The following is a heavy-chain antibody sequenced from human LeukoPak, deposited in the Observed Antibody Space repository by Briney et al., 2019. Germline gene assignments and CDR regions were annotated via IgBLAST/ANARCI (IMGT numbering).Heavy chain of an antibody. CDR3: ARGLSLRYFDSPEFDY. D-gene: IGHD3-9*01. CDR1: GGSISSYY. J-gene: IGHJ4*02. CDR2: IYTSGST. Sequence: SETLSLTCTVSGGSISSYYWSWIRQPAGKGLEWIGRIYTSGSTNYNPSLKSRVTMSVDTSKNQFSLKLSSVPAADPAVYYCARGLSLRYFDSPEFDYWGQGTLVTVSS. V-gene: IGHV4-4*07.